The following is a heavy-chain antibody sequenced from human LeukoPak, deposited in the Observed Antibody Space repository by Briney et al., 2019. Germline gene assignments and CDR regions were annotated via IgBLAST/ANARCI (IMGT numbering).Heavy chain of an antibody. CDR2: ISYDGSNE. D-gene: IGHD2-21*02. CDR3: AREYGDYYFDS. J-gene: IGHJ4*02. Sequence: PGGSLRLSCAASGFTFRSYAIHWVRQAPGKGLEWVAAISYDGSNEYYADFVKGRFTISGDNSKNTLDLQMNSLRAEDTAVYYCAREYGDYYFDSWGQGTLVTVSA. V-gene: IGHV3-30*03. CDR1: GFTFRSYA.